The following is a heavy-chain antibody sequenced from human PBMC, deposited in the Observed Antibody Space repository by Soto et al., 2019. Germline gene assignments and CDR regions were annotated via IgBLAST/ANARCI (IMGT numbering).Heavy chain of an antibody. CDR1: GFTFGDQD. Sequence: PGGSLRLSCTTSGFTFGDQDMSWLRQAPGKGLEWLGFIRGKAYGGTTEYAASVKGRFAMSRDDSQGIAYLQMNSLKTADTAVYYCARGGCTSTSCYYRFDFWGQGSLVTVSS. CDR3: ARGGCTSTSCYYRFDF. D-gene: IGHD2-2*01. CDR2: IRGKAYGGTT. J-gene: IGHJ4*02. V-gene: IGHV3-49*03.